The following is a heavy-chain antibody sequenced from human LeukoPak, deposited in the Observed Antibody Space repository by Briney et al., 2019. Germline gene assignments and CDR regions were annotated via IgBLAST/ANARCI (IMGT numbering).Heavy chain of an antibody. J-gene: IGHJ6*03. CDR3: AREVVGATTLYYYMDV. CDR2: INPSGGST. CDR1: GYTFTSYY. Sequence: ASVKVSCKASGYTFTSYYMHWVRQAPGQGLEWMGIINPSGGSTSYAQKFQGRVTMTRDMSTSTVYMELSSLRSDDTAVYYCAREVVGATTLYYYMDVWGKGTTVTISS. V-gene: IGHV1-46*01. D-gene: IGHD1-26*01.